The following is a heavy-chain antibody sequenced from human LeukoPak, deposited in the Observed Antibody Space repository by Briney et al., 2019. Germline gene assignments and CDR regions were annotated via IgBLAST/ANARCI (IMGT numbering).Heavy chain of an antibody. CDR2: IGNSGRYI. J-gene: IGHJ3*02. D-gene: IGHD5-12*01. CDR1: GFTLNNYA. V-gene: IGHV3-21*01. CDR3: AGYSGYDGGAFDI. Sequence: PGGSLRLSCAASGFTLNNYAMNWVRQAPGKGLEWVSTIGNSGRYINYVASVKGRFTTSRDNAKNSVYLHMSSLRAEDTAHYYCAGYSGYDGGAFDIWGQGTMVTVSS.